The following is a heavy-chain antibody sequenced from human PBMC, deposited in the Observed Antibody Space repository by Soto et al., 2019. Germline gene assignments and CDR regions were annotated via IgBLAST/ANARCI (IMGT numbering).Heavy chain of an antibody. CDR1: GDSVSSNSAG. J-gene: IGHJ4*01. V-gene: IGHV6-1*01. Sequence: QVQLQQSGPGLVKPSQTLSLTCAITGDSVSSNSAGWSWVRQSPSRGLEWLGRTYYRSKWYCEYAVSVRGRITINPDTSKNQYSLQLNSVTPEDTAVYFCARGEQYSGRIFDYWGQGTLVTVSS. D-gene: IGHD1-26*01. CDR2: TYYRSKWYC. CDR3: ARGEQYSGRIFDY.